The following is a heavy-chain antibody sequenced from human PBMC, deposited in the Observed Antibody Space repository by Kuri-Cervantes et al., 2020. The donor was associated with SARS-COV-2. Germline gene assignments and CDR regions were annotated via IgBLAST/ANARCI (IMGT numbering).Heavy chain of an antibody. CDR2: INPNSGGT. V-gene: IGHV1-2*02. CDR3: AREEETIFGVVIIKGVLDY. D-gene: IGHD3-3*01. CDR1: GYTFTGYY. J-gene: IGHJ4*02. Sequence: ASVKVSCKASGYTFTGYYMHWVRQAPGQGLEWMGWINPNSGGTNYAQKFQGRVTMTRDTSISTAYMELSSLRSEDTAVYYCAREEETIFGVVIIKGVLDYWGQGTLVTVSS.